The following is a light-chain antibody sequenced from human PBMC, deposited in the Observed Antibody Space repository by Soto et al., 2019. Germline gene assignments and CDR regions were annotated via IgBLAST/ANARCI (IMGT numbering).Light chain of an antibody. J-gene: IGLJ3*02. Sequence: QSVLTQPPSVSGAPGQRVTISCTGSTSNIGSDYGVHWYQQLPGTAPKLLIYANNNRPSGVPDRFSGSKSGTSASLAITGLQAEDEADYYCQSYDNTLRASPFGGGTKVTVL. V-gene: IGLV1-40*01. CDR3: QSYDNTLRASP. CDR1: TSNIGSDYG. CDR2: ANN.